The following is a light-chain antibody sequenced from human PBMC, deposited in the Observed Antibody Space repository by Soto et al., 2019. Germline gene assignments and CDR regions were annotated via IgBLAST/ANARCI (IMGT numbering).Light chain of an antibody. V-gene: IGLV2-14*03. CDR3: NSYTSSNSYV. CDR1: SSDVGAYNY. Sequence: QSALTQPASVSGSPGQSITISCTGTSSDVGAYNYVSWYQQHPGKAPKLTIYDVSNRPSGVSSRFSGSKSGNTASLTISGLQAEDEADYFCNSYTSSNSYVFGNGTKVTVL. CDR2: DVS. J-gene: IGLJ1*01.